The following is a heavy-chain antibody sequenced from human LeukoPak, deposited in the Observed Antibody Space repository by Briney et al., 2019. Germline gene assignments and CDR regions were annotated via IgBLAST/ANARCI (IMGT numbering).Heavy chain of an antibody. CDR1: GGSISSYY. Sequence: SETLSLTCTVPGGSISSYYWSWIRQPPGKGLEWIGYIYYSGSTNYNPSLKSRVTISVDTSKNQFSLKLSSVTAADTAVYYCARQGGYTNRRAFDYWGQGTLATVSS. CDR3: ARQGGYTNRRAFDY. D-gene: IGHD5-12*01. CDR2: IYYSGST. J-gene: IGHJ4*02. V-gene: IGHV4-59*08.